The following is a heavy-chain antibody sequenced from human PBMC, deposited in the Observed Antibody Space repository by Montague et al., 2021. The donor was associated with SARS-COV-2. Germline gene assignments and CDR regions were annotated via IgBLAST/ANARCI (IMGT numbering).Heavy chain of an antibody. D-gene: IGHD2-15*01. Sequence: CAISGDSVSSIVAAWCRTRPSPSSGLEYLSSTYYRSKWYNYYAVSVKSRITINPDTSKNQFSLKLSSVTAADTAVYYCARFYCSGGSCYSGLVRDWGQGTLVTVSS. CDR3: ARFYCSGGSCYSGLVRD. CDR2: TYYRSKWYN. CDR1: GDSVSSIVAA. V-gene: IGHV6-1*01. J-gene: IGHJ4*02.